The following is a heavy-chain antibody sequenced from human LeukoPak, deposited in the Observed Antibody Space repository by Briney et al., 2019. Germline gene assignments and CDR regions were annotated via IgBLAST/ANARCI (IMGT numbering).Heavy chain of an antibody. J-gene: IGHJ4*02. CDR1: GGTFSSYA. Sequence: GASVKVSCKASGGTFSSYAISWVRQAPGQGLEWMGRIIPILGIANYAQKFQGRVTLTADKSTSTAYMWLSSLRSEDTAVYYCARAFGGGEGGGYYFDYWGQGTLVTVSS. CDR3: ARAFGGGEGGGYYFDY. D-gene: IGHD2-15*01. V-gene: IGHV1-69*04. CDR2: IIPILGIA.